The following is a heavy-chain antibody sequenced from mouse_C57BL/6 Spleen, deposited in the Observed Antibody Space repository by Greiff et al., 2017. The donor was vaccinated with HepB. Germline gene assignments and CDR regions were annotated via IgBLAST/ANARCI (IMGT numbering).Heavy chain of an antibody. V-gene: IGHV5-9*01. J-gene: IGHJ2*01. CDR3: ARRLLYYFDY. Sequence: EVQLQESGGGLVKPGGSLKLSCAASGFTFSSYTMSWVRQTPEKRLEWVATISGGGGNTYYPDSVKGRFTISRDNAKNTLYLQMSSLRSEDTALYYCARRLLYYFDYWGQGTTLTVSS. CDR2: ISGGGGNT. CDR1: GFTFSSYT. D-gene: IGHD2-3*01.